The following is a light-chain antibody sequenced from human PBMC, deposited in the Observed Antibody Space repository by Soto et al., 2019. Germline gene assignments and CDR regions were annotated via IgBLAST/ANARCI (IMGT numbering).Light chain of an antibody. V-gene: IGLV1-40*01. J-gene: IGLJ2*01. CDR1: SSNIGAGYD. CDR3: QSYDSSLTVV. CDR2: GNI. Sequence: QAVLTQPPSVSGAPGQRVTISCTGSSSNIGAGYDVHWYHQVPGTAPKLLIYGNINRPSGVPDRFSGSKSGTSASLAITGLQADDEADYDCQSYDSSLTVVFGGGTKLTVL.